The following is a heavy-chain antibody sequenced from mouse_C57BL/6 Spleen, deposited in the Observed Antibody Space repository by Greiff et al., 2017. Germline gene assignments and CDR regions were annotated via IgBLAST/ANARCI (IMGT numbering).Heavy chain of an antibody. CDR3: TRGYGNYEGWAMDY. CDR2: IDPETGGT. CDR1: GYTFTDYE. D-gene: IGHD2-10*02. J-gene: IGHJ4*01. Sequence: VQLQQSGAELVRPGASVTLSCTASGYTFTDYEMHWVKQTPVHGLDWIGAIDPETGGTAYNQKFKGKAILTADKSSSTAYMELRSLTSEDSAVYGGTRGYGNYEGWAMDYWGQGTSGTVSS. V-gene: IGHV1-15*01.